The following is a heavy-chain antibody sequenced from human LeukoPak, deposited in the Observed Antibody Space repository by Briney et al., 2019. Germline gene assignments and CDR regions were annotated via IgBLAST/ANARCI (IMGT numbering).Heavy chain of an antibody. D-gene: IGHD3-9*01. CDR2: ISGSGGST. CDR1: GFTFSSYA. CDR3: AKDGVGYPGSYYDILTGGNWFDP. J-gene: IGHJ5*02. Sequence: GGSLRLSCAASGFTFSSYAMSWVCQAPGKGLEWVSAISGSGGSTYYADSVKGRFTIFRDNSKNTLYLQMNSLRAEDTAVYYCAKDGVGYPGSYYDILTGGNWFDPWGQGTLVTVSS. V-gene: IGHV3-23*01.